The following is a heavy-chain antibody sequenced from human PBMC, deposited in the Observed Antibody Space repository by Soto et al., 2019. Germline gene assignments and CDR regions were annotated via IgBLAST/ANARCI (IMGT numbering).Heavy chain of an antibody. D-gene: IGHD2-8*02. CDR1: GFTFSSFS. CDR3: ERSTGGTGY. V-gene: IGHV3-21*01. J-gene: IGHJ4*02. Sequence: EVQLVESGGGLVKPGGSLRLSCAASGFTFSSFSMNWVRQTPGKGLEWVSSISSSSNYIYYAGSVRGRFTISRDNAKNSVYLQMNSLRAEDTAVYYCERSTGGTGYWGQGTLVTVSS. CDR2: ISSSSNYI.